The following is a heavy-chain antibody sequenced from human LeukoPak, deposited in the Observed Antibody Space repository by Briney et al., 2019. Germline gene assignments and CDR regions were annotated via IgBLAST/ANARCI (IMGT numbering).Heavy chain of an antibody. CDR1: GGTFSSYA. V-gene: IGHV1-69*04. CDR2: IIPILGIA. CDR3: ARDSSGSYSYYYYGMDV. J-gene: IGHJ6*02. Sequence: SVKVSCKASGGTFSSYAISWVRQAPGQGLEWMGRIIPILGIANYAQKFQGRVTITADKSTSTAYMELSSLRSEDTAVYYCARDSSGSYSYYYYGMDVWGQGTTVTVSS. D-gene: IGHD1-26*01.